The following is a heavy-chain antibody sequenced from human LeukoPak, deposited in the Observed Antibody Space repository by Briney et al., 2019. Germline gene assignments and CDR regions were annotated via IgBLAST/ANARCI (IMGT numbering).Heavy chain of an antibody. CDR1: GFTFSSYS. CDR3: ARVRDDSSGYYSYYFDY. V-gene: IGHV3-21*01. Sequence: GGSLRLSCAASGFTFSSYSMNWVRQAPGKGLEWVSSISSSSSYIHYADSVKGRFTISRDNAKNSLYLQMNSLRAEDTAVYYCARVRDDSSGYYSYYFDYWGQGALVTASS. D-gene: IGHD3-22*01. CDR2: ISSSSSYI. J-gene: IGHJ4*02.